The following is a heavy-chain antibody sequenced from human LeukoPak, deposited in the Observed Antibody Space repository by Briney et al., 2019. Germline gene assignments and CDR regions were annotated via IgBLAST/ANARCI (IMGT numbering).Heavy chain of an antibody. CDR1: GYSISSGYY. CDR2: IYHSGST. J-gene: IGHJ6*03. CDR3: ARLGRYCSSTSCYHYYYYMDV. V-gene: IGHV4-38-2*02. Sequence: SETLSLTCTVSGYSISSGYYWGWIRQPPGKGLEWIGSIYHSGSTYYNPSLKSRVTISVDTSKNQFSLKLSSVTAADTAVYYCARLGRYCSSTSCYHYYYYMDVWGKGTTVTVSS. D-gene: IGHD2-2*01.